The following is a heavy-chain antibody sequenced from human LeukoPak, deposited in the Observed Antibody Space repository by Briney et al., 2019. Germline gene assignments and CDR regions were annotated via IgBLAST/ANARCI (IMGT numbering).Heavy chain of an antibody. CDR1: GFTFSSYW. CDR2: ISSSSSYI. D-gene: IGHD3-10*01. J-gene: IGHJ5*02. Sequence: PGGSLRLSCAASGFTFSSYWMNWVRQAPGKGLEWVSSISSSSSYIYYADSVKGRFTISRDNAKNSLYLQMNSLRAEDTAVYYCARLRITMGNWFDPWGQGTLVTVSS. CDR3: ARLRITMGNWFDP. V-gene: IGHV3-21*01.